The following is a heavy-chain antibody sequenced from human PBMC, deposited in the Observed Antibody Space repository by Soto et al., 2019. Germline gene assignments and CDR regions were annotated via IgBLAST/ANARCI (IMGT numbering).Heavy chain of an antibody. V-gene: IGHV3-33*01. CDR2: IVNDGSEQ. Sequence: QVQLVESGGGVVRPGRSLRLSCAATGFSFSTHGMHWVRQAPGKGLEWVAVIVNDGSEQDYSDSVKGRFTRSRDNSKNPLYLQMNNLRAEETAVYYCARDDNYADNGLDHCGKGIVVTVSS. CDR1: GFSFSTHG. J-gene: IGHJ4*02. D-gene: IGHD4-17*01. CDR3: ARDDNYADNGLDH.